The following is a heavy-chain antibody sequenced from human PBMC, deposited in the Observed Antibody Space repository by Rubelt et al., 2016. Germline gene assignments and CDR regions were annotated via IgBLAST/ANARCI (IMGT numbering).Heavy chain of an antibody. CDR1: GFTVSSNY. CDR2: IYSGGST. J-gene: IGHJ4*02. D-gene: IGHD7-27*01. V-gene: IGHV3-66*01. CDR3: ARNWGFDY. Sequence: EVQLVESGGGLVQPGGSLRLSCAASGFTVSSNYMSWVRQAPGKGLEWVSVIYSGGSTYYADSVKGRFTISRGNSKNTLYFQMTSLRAEDTAVYYCARNWGFDYWGQGTLVTVSS.